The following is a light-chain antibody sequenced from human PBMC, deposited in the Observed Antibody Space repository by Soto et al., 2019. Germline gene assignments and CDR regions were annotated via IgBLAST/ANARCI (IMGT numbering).Light chain of an antibody. CDR1: SSNIGAGYD. CDR2: GNS. Sequence: QSVLTQPPSVSGAPGQRVTISCTGSSSNIGAGYDVHWYQQLPGTAPKLLIYGNSNRPSGVPDRFSGSKSGTSASLAITGLQAEEEADYYCQSYDSSLSVYVVFGGGTKHTVL. J-gene: IGLJ2*01. CDR3: QSYDSSLSVYVV. V-gene: IGLV1-40*01.